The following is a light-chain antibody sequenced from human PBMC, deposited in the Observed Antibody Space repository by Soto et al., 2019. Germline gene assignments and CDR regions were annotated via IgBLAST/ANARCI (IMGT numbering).Light chain of an antibody. CDR1: QSISSW. CDR2: KAS. CDR3: QQYNTYST. V-gene: IGKV1-5*03. Sequence: DIQVTQSPSTLSASVGDRVTITCRASQSISSWLAWYQQKPGKAPNLLIYKASSLESGVPSRFSGSGSGTEFTLTISSLQPDDFATYYCQQYNTYSTCGQGTKVDIK. J-gene: IGKJ1*01.